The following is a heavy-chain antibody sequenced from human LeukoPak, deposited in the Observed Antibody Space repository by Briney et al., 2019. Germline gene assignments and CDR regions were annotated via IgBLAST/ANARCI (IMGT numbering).Heavy chain of an antibody. Sequence: SVKVSCKASGGTFSSYAISWVRQAPGQGLEWMGGIIPIFGTANYAQKFQGRVTITADKSTSTAYMELSSLRSEDTAVYYCARDAVPAAMRSYYYYYMDVWGKGTTVTVSS. CDR3: ARDAVPAAMRSYYYYYMDV. CDR2: IIPIFGTA. J-gene: IGHJ6*03. D-gene: IGHD2-2*01. V-gene: IGHV1-69*06. CDR1: GGTFSSYA.